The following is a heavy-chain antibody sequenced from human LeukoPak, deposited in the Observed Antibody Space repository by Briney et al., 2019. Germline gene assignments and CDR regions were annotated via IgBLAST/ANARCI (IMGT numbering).Heavy chain of an antibody. J-gene: IGHJ3*02. CDR1: GYTFTNYG. V-gene: IGHV1-18*01. CDR2: ISPYNGNA. Sequence: GASVKVSCKASGYTFTNYGISWVRQAPGQGLGWMGWISPYNGNANYAQNFQGRVTLTTDTSTSTAYMDLRNLSPDDTAVYYCARDMKQWLVDAFDIWGQGTTVTVSS. CDR3: ARDMKQWLVDAFDI. D-gene: IGHD6-19*01.